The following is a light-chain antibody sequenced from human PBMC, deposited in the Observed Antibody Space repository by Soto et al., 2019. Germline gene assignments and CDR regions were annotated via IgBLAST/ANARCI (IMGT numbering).Light chain of an antibody. CDR3: QQCSATPVT. Sequence: DIVMTQSPDSLAVSLGERATINCKSSQTILWRSNNKDCLAWHQQKPGQPPKLLIYWASTRKSGVPDRFTGSGSGTDFTLTIGSVQAEDVAVYFCQQCSATPVTFCQGTKLEIK. J-gene: IGKJ2*01. CDR2: WAS. CDR1: QTILWRSNNKDC. V-gene: IGKV4-1*01.